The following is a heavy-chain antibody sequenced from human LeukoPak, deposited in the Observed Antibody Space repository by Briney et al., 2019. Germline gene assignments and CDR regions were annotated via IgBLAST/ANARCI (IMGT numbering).Heavy chain of an antibody. CDR1: GGTFSSYA. J-gene: IGHJ3*02. CDR3: ATWRELRGAFDI. Sequence: SAQVSCKASGGTFSSYAISWVRQAPGQGLEWMGGIIPIFGTANYAQKFQGRVTITTDESTSTAYMELSSLRSEDTAVYYCATWRELRGAFDIWGQGTMATVSS. V-gene: IGHV1-69*05. CDR2: IIPIFGTA. D-gene: IGHD2-15*01.